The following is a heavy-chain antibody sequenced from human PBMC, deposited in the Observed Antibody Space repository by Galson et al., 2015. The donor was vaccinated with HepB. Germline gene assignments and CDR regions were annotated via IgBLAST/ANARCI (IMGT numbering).Heavy chain of an antibody. CDR2: IWYDGSNK. D-gene: IGHD3-22*01. Sequence: SLRLSCAASGFTFSSYGMHWVRQAPGKGLEWVAVIWYDGSNKYYADSVKGRFTISRDNSKNTLYLQMNSLRAEDTAVYYCARDAHYYDSSGYYSDWGQGTLVTVSS. V-gene: IGHV3-33*01. CDR1: GFTFSSYG. J-gene: IGHJ4*02. CDR3: ARDAHYYDSSGYYSD.